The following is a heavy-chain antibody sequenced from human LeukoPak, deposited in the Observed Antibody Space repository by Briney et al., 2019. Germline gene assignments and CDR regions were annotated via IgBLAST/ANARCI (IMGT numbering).Heavy chain of an antibody. CDR2: IYTSGST. CDR3: ARGETYYDILTGYRAWFDP. Sequence: SETLSLTCTVSGGSISSGSYYWSWIRQPAGKGLEWIGRIYTSGSTHYNPSLKSRVTISVDTSKNQFSLKLSSVTAADTAVYYCARGETYYDILTGYRAWFDPWGQGTLVTVSS. D-gene: IGHD3-9*01. V-gene: IGHV4-61*02. J-gene: IGHJ5*02. CDR1: GGSISSGSYY.